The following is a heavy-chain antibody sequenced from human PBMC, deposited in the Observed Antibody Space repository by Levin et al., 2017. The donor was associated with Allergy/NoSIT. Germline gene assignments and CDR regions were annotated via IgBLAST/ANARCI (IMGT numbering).Heavy chain of an antibody. CDR2: INHRGDT. V-gene: IGHV4-34*01. Sequence: SCAVYGGSFSGYFWSWIRQPPGKGLEWIGEINHRGDTNYSPSLKSRVSISVDTSKNQFSLKLSSVTAADTAIYYCARGMTRIYGVVTPRGGDYWGQGILVTVSS. CDR1: GGSFSGYF. D-gene: IGHD3-3*01. CDR3: ARGMTRIYGVVTPRGGDY. J-gene: IGHJ4*02.